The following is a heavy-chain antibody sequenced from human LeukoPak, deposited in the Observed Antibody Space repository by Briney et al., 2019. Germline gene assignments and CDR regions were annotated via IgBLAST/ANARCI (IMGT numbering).Heavy chain of an antibody. D-gene: IGHD1-26*01. Sequence: GGSLRLSCVASGFTFSSYWMHWVRQAPGKGLVCVSHINSDGSTTDYADSVKGRFTISRDNSKNTLDLQMTGLRAEDTAVYYCARERGRGRDSPRFDYWGQGTLVTVSS. J-gene: IGHJ4*02. V-gene: IGHV3-74*01. CDR3: ARERGRGRDSPRFDY. CDR2: INSDGSTT. CDR1: GFTFSSYW.